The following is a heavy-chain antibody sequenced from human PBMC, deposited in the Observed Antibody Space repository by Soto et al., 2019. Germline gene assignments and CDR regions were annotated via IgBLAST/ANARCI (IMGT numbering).Heavy chain of an antibody. D-gene: IGHD4-17*01. Sequence: QVQLQESGPGLVKPSQTLSLTCTVSGGSISSGDYYWSWIRQPPGKGLEWIGYIYYSGSTYYNPSLKRRVTISVDTSKNQFSLKLSSVTAADTAVYYCARETTVVTPGIYYFDYWGQGTLVTVSS. CDR1: GGSISSGDYY. CDR3: ARETTVVTPGIYYFDY. CDR2: IYYSGST. J-gene: IGHJ4*02. V-gene: IGHV4-30-4*01.